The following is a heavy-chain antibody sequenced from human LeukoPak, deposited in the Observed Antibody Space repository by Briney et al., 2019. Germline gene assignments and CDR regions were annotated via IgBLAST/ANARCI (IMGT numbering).Heavy chain of an antibody. CDR3: AGIPEEYCSSTSCSYNWFDP. V-gene: IGHV3-53*05. Sequence: PGGSLILSCAASGFTVSSNYMSWVRQAPGKGLEWVSVIYSGGSTYYADSVKGRFTISRDNAKNSLYLQMNSLRAEDTALYYCAGIPEEYCSSTSCSYNWFDPWGQGTLVTVSS. J-gene: IGHJ5*02. D-gene: IGHD2-2*01. CDR1: GFTVSSNY. CDR2: IYSGGST.